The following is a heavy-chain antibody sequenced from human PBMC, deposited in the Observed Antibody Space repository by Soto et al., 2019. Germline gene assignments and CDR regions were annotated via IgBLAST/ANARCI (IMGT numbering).Heavy chain of an antibody. V-gene: IGHV1-69*13. CDR2: FIPILPTT. Sequence: SVKVSCKASGGTLKNYAISWVRQAPGQGLEWMGGFIPILPTTNYAHKFQGRVSITADESTTTAYMELSSLRFEDTAVYYCARGTSSATTTDWFDPWGQGTVGTVSS. CDR3: ARGTSSATTTDWFDP. D-gene: IGHD1-26*01. J-gene: IGHJ5*02. CDR1: GGTLKNYA.